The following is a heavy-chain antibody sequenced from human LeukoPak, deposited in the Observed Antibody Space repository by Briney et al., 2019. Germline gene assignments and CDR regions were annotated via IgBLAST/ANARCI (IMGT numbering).Heavy chain of an antibody. Sequence: GGSLRLSCGASGFTFSSYERSWVRQAPGKGLEWVSYISGSGETTYYAASVQGRFAISRDNAKNSLYLQMNSLRAEDTAVYDCARDLSVARNYGTDVWGQGTTVTLSS. D-gene: IGHD6-19*01. CDR2: ISGSGETT. J-gene: IGHJ6*02. V-gene: IGHV3-48*03. CDR1: GFTFSSYE. CDR3: ARDLSVARNYGTDV.